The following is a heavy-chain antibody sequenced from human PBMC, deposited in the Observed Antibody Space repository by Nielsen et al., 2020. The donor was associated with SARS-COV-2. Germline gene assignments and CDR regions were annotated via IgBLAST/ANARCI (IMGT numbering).Heavy chain of an antibody. Sequence: GGSLRLSCAASGFTFNAYAMHWVRQAPGKGLEWVSGISWNSGSIGYADSVKGRFTISRDNAKNSLYLQMNSLRAEDTAVYYCAKGDWYSSSSNPFDYWGQGTLVTVSS. J-gene: IGHJ4*02. D-gene: IGHD6-6*01. V-gene: IGHV3-9*01. CDR3: AKGDWYSSSSNPFDY. CDR1: GFTFNAYA. CDR2: ISWNSGSI.